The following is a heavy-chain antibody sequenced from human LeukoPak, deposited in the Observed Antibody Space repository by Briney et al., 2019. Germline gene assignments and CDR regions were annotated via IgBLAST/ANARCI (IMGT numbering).Heavy chain of an antibody. D-gene: IGHD5-18*01. Sequence: SETLSLTCTVSGGSISSYYWSWIRHPPGKGLEWIGYIYYSGSTNYNPSLKSRVTISVDTSKNQFSLKLSSVTAADTAVYYCARDLGYGPDAFDIWGQGTMVIVSS. J-gene: IGHJ3*02. CDR1: GGSISSYY. V-gene: IGHV4-59*01. CDR3: ARDLGYGPDAFDI. CDR2: IYYSGST.